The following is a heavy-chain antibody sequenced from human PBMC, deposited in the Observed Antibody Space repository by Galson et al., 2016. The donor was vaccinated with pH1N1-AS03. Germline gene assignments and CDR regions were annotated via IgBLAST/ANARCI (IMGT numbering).Heavy chain of an antibody. J-gene: IGHJ4*02. CDR3: ARPKNGGNSQVNVFDL. CDR1: GFTFSTYG. Sequence: SLRLSCAASGFTFSTYGMNWVRQAPGKGLEWVSSISRSSSYTYYADSVEGRFTISRDNAENSLYLQMNSLRDEDTAVYYCARPKNGGNSQVNVFDLWGQGTQVTVSS. D-gene: IGHD4-23*01. CDR2: ISRSSSYT. V-gene: IGHV3-21*01.